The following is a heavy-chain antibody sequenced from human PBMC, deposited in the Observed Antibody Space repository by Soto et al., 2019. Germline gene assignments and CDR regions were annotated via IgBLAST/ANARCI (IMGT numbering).Heavy chain of an antibody. CDR2: IWYDGINK. D-gene: IGHD3-10*01. J-gene: IGHJ4*02. V-gene: IGHV3-33*01. CDR3: ARDPYYCGSGSYYFDY. CDR1: GFTFSSNG. Sequence: QVQLVESGGGVVQPGRSLRLSCVASGFTFSSNGMHWVRQAPGKGLEWVAFIWYDGINKFYADSVKGRFTISRDNSKNTLYLQMNSLRAEDTAVYYCARDPYYCGSGSYYFDYWGQGTLVTVSS.